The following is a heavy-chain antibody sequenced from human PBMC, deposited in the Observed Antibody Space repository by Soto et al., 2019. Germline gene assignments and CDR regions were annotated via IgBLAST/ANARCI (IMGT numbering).Heavy chain of an antibody. CDR2: IYYSGST. CDR3: ARQGDYDFWSGYTMDV. D-gene: IGHD3-3*01. Sequence: SETLSLTCTVSGGSISSYYWSWIRQPPGKGLEWIGYIYYSGSTNYNPSLKSRVTISVDTSKNQFSLKLSSVTAADTAVYYCARQGDYDFWSGYTMDVWGQGTTVTVSS. V-gene: IGHV4-59*01. J-gene: IGHJ6*02. CDR1: GGSISSYY.